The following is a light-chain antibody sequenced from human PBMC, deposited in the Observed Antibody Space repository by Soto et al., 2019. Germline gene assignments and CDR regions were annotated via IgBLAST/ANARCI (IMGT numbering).Light chain of an antibody. Sequence: QSALTQPASVSGSPGQSITISCTGASRAVGTYTLVSWYQQYPGKAPKLIIYEGSKRPSGVSNRLSASKTGRTASLTISGLQPEDEADYYCCSYADNYSWVFGGGTKVTVL. CDR2: EGS. J-gene: IGLJ3*02. V-gene: IGLV2-23*01. CDR1: SRAVGTYTL. CDR3: CSYADNYSWV.